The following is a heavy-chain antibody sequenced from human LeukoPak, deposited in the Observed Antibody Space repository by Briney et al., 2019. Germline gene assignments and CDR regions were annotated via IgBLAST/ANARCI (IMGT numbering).Heavy chain of an antibody. CDR2: IGAYGSST. J-gene: IGHJ6*02. Sequence: GGSLRLSCAASGFTFSTYAISWVRQAPGKRLEWVSAIGAYGSSTYYTDSVKGRFTISRDNSKNTLYLQMNSLRAEDTAVYYCARDLGVVVDNYYYYAMDVWGQGTTVTVSS. CDR1: GFTFSTYA. CDR3: ARDLGVVVDNYYYYAMDV. D-gene: IGHD2-15*01. V-gene: IGHV3-23*01.